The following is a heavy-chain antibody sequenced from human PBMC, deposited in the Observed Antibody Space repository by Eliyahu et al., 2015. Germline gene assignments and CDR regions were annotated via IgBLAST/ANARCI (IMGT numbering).Heavy chain of an antibody. CDR3: VKSRIQLWLSWFDP. CDR2: ISSNGGST. Sequence: EVQLXESXGGLVQPGGSLXXSXSASGFTFSSYAMHWVRXAPGKGLEYVSAISSNGGSTYYADSVKGRFTISRDNSKNTLYLQMSSLRAEDTAVYYCVKSRIQLWLSWFDPWGQGTLVTVSS. J-gene: IGHJ5*02. CDR1: GFTFSSYA. V-gene: IGHV3-64D*08. D-gene: IGHD5-18*01.